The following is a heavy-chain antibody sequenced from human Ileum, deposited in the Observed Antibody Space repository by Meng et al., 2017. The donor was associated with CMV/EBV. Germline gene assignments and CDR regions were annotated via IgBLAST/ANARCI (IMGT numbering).Heavy chain of an antibody. V-gene: IGHV3-48*03. J-gene: IGHJ6*02. Sequence: GESLKISCTASGFTFSSYEMNWVRQAPGKGLEWVSYISSSGSTIYYADSVKGRFTISRDTAKISLYLQMNSLRAEDTAVYYCARKQYGMDVWGHGTTVTVSS. CDR2: ISSSGSTI. CDR1: GFTFSSYE. CDR3: ARKQYGMDV. D-gene: IGHD6-13*01.